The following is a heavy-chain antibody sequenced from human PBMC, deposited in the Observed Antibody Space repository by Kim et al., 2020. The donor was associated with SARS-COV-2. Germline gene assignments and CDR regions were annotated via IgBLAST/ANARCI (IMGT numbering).Heavy chain of an antibody. CDR2: INWNGGST. Sequence: GGSLRLSCAASGFTFDDYGMSWVRQAPGKGLEWVSGINWNGGSTGYADSVKGRFTISRDNAKNSLYLQMNSLRAEDTALYYCARDLVGYSYGSLGGYWGRGTLVTVPS. CDR3: ARDLVGYSYGSLGGY. J-gene: IGHJ4*02. CDR1: GFTFDDYG. D-gene: IGHD5-18*01. V-gene: IGHV3-20*04.